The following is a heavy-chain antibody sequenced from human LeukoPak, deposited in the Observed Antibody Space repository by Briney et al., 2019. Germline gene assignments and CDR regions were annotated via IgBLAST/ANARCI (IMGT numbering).Heavy chain of an antibody. V-gene: IGHV1-69*13. CDR1: GGTFSSYA. CDR3: ASSPYCSGGSCYILDWFDP. D-gene: IGHD2-15*01. CDR2: IIPTFGTA. Sequence: ASVKVSCKASGGTFSSYAISWVRQAPGQGLEWMGGIIPTFGTANYAQKFRGRVTITADESTSTAYMELSSLRSEDTAVYYCASSPYCSGGSCYILDWFDPWGQGTLVTVSS. J-gene: IGHJ5*02.